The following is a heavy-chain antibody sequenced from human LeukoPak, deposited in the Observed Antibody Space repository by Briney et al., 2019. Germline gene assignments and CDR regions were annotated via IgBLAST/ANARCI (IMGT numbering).Heavy chain of an antibody. J-gene: IGHJ6*04. Sequence: SVKVSCKASGGTFSSYAISWVRQAPGQGLEWMGGIIPIFGTANYAQKFQGRVTITADESTSTAYMELRSLRSDDTAVYYCARRVTMVRGSIGDVWGKGTTVTVSS. CDR3: ARRVTMVRGSIGDV. D-gene: IGHD3-10*01. CDR2: IIPIFGTA. CDR1: GGTFSSYA. V-gene: IGHV1-69*13.